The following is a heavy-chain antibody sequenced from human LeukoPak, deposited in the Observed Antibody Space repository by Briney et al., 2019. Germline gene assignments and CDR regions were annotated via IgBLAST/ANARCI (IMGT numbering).Heavy chain of an antibody. V-gene: IGHV3-7*01. J-gene: IGHJ5*02. CDR1: GFTFSTYW. Sequence: GGSLRLSCEASGFTFSTYWMSWVRQAPGKGPECVANIKPDGSDKYYVDSMKGRFTISRDNSKNTLYLQMNSLRAEDTAVYYCAREATGRYFDWLLSSQGYNWFDLWGQGTLVTVSS. CDR3: AREATGRYFDWLLSSQGYNWFDL. D-gene: IGHD3-9*01. CDR2: IKPDGSDK.